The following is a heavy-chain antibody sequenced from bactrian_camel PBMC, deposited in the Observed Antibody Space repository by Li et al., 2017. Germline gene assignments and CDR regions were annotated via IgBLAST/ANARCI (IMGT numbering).Heavy chain of an antibody. CDR2: TNVSGGRT. Sequence: HVQLVESGGGLVQPGGSLRLSCAASGGIESSCGMGWFRQAPGKEREVVSCTNVSGGRTYYRDSVKGRFTISRDNAKNTLYLQLNSLKTEDTAMYYCAKGFSQFDAWGQGTQVTVS. J-gene: IGHJ6*01. CDR3: AKGFSQFDA. CDR1: GGIESSCG. V-gene: IGHV3S60*01.